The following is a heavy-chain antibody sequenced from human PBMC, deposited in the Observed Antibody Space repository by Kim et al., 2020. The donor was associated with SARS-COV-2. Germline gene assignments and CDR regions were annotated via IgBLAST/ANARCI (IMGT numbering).Heavy chain of an antibody. CDR1: GGSISSGGYY. Sequence: SETLSLTCTVSGGSISSGGYYWSWIRQHPGKGLEWIGYIYYSGSTYYNPSLKSRVTISVDTSKNQFSLKLSSVTAADTAVYYCARKGSTVTISWYFDLWGRGTLVTVSS. CDR2: IYYSGST. V-gene: IGHV4-31*03. J-gene: IGHJ2*01. D-gene: IGHD4-17*01. CDR3: ARKGSTVTISWYFDL.